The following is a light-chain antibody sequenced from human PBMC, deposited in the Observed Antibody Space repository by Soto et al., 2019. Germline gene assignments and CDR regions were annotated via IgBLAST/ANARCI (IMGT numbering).Light chain of an antibody. J-gene: IGLJ2*01. Sequence: LTQPHSVSESPGKTVTISCTRSSGSIASNYVQWYQQRPGSAPTTVIYEDNQRPSGVPDRFSGSIDSSSNSASLTISGLKTEDEADYYCQSYDSSNRGVVFGGGTKVTVL. CDR1: SGSIASNY. CDR3: QSYDSSNRGVV. V-gene: IGLV6-57*04. CDR2: EDN.